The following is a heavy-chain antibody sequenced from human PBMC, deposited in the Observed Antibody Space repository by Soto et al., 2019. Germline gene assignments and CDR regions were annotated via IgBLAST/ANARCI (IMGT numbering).Heavy chain of an antibody. Sequence: SETLSLTCAVSGGSISSGGYSWSWIRQPPGKGLEWIGYIYHSGSTYYNPSLKSRVTISVDRSKNQFSLKLSSVTAADTALYYCARPYGRNFDYWGQGTLVTVSS. CDR1: GGSISSGGYS. J-gene: IGHJ4*02. CDR2: IYHSGST. D-gene: IGHD3-10*01. V-gene: IGHV4-30-2*02. CDR3: ARPYGRNFDY.